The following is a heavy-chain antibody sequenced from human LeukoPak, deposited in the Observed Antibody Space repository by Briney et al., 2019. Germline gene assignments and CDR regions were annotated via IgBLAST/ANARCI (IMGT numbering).Heavy chain of an antibody. V-gene: IGHV1-18*01. CDR2: ISAYNGNT. CDR1: GYSFSTYG. J-gene: IGHJ4*02. Sequence: ASVKVSCKASGYSFSTYGISWVRQAPGQGLEWMGWISAYNGNTNYAQKLQGRVTMTTDTSTSTAYMELRSLRSDDTAVYYCAREAGSHYYDSSGYFDYWGQGTPVTVSS. D-gene: IGHD3-22*01. CDR3: AREAGSHYYDSSGYFDY.